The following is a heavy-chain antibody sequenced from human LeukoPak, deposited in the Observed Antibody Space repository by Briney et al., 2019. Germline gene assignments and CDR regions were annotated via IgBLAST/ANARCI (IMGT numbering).Heavy chain of an antibody. J-gene: IGHJ6*02. CDR3: ARGPHRLYGMDV. Sequence: ASVKVSCKASGYIFTSYYMHWVRQAPGEGLEWMGIINPSGGSTTYAQKFQGRVSMSRDTSTSTVYMKLSSLRSEDTAAYYCARGPHRLYGMDVWGQGTTVTVSS. D-gene: IGHD4-11*01. CDR1: GYIFTSYY. CDR2: INPSGGST. V-gene: IGHV1-46*01.